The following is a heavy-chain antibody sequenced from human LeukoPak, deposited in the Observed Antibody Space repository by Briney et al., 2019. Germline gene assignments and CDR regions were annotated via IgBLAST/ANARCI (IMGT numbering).Heavy chain of an antibody. V-gene: IGHV4-34*01. CDR3: ARVAWNYGYFDY. J-gene: IGHJ4*02. CDR1: GGSFGGDY. CDR2: INHSGST. D-gene: IGHD1-7*01. Sequence: SETLSLTCAVYGGSFGGDYWSWIRQPPGEGLEWSGEINHSGSTNYNPSTKSRVTISVNTYKNQFSLKLSSVTAADTAVYYCARVAWNYGYFDYWGQGTLVTVSS.